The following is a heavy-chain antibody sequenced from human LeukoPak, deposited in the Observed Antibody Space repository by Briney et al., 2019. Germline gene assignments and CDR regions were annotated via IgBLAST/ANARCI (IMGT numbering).Heavy chain of an antibody. Sequence: GGSLRLSCAASGFTFDDYAMHWVRQAPGKGLEWVSAISGSGGSTYYADSVKGRFTISRDNSKNTLYLQMNSLRAEDTAVYYCAKDRNDFWSGNWGQGTLVTVSS. CDR3: AKDRNDFWSGN. D-gene: IGHD3-3*01. CDR1: GFTFDDYA. V-gene: IGHV3-23*01. J-gene: IGHJ4*02. CDR2: ISGSGGST.